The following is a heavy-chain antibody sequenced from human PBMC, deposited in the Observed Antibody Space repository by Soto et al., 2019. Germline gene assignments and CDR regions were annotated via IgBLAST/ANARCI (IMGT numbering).Heavy chain of an antibody. V-gene: IGHV5-51*01. Sequence: LGESLKISCKGSRDSFTSYWIGWVRQRPGKGLEWMGIIHPGDSDTRYSPSFQGQVTISVDKSISTTYLQWSSLKATDTAKYFCVSEATDYNYAMDVWGQGTTVTVSS. CDR2: IHPGDSDT. J-gene: IGHJ6*02. CDR1: RDSFTSYW. CDR3: VSEATDYNYAMDV.